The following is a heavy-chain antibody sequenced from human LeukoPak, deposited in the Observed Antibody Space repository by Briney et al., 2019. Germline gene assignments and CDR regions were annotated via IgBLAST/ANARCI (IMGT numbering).Heavy chain of an antibody. Sequence: GGSLRLSCAASGFTVSNHAMSWVRQPPGKGLEWVSSGSGRGDYTSYAASVKGRFSISRVNSKTTLYLQMNSLSGEDTAVLSWAKDGHIFIQPPAIRAPPNWFDSWGQGTLVTVSS. V-gene: IGHV3-23*01. CDR2: GSGRGDYT. CDR1: GFTVSNHA. CDR3: AKDGHIFIQPPAIRAPPNWFDS. J-gene: IGHJ5*01. D-gene: IGHD2-21*01.